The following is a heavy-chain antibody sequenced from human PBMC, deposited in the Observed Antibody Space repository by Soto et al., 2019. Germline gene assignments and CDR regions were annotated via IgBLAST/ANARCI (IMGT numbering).Heavy chain of an antibody. Sequence: SETLSLTCAVSGGSISSSNWWSWVRQPPGKGLEWIGEIYHSGSTNYNPSLKSRVTISVDKSKNQFSLKLSSVAAADTAVYYCARDRRGVRASYYYYYGMDVWGQGTTVTVSS. J-gene: IGHJ6*02. V-gene: IGHV4-4*02. CDR3: ARDRRGVRASYYYYYGMDV. CDR1: GGSISSSNW. D-gene: IGHD1-1*01. CDR2: IYHSGST.